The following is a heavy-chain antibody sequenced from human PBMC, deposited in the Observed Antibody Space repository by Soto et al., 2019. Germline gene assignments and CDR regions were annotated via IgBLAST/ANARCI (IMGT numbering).Heavy chain of an antibody. D-gene: IGHD6-19*01. Sequence: EVQLVESGGGLVKPGGSLRLSCAASGFTFSSYSMNWVRQAPGKGLEWVSSISSSSSYIYYADSVKGRFTISRDNAKNSLYLQMNSLRAEDTAVYYCARGCGSGWYRGCVDYWGQGTLVTVSS. CDR2: ISSSSSYI. CDR1: GFTFSSYS. CDR3: ARGCGSGWYRGCVDY. J-gene: IGHJ4*02. V-gene: IGHV3-21*01.